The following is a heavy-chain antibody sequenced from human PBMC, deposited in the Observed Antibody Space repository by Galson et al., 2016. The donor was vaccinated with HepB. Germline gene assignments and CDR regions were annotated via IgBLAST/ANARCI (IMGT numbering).Heavy chain of an antibody. D-gene: IGHD6-19*01. CDR1: GLTFSNYA. CDR3: ASGYTSGR. J-gene: IGHJ4*02. V-gene: IGHV3-23*01. CDR2: ISGDTTTT. Sequence: SLRLSCAASGLTFSNYAMTWVRQAPGKGLEWVSSISGDTTTTYYADSVKGRFTISRDNSKNSVYLQMNSLRVEDTAVYFCASGYTSGRWGQGALVTVSS.